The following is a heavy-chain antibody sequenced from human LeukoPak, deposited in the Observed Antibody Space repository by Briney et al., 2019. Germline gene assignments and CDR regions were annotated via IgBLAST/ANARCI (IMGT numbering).Heavy chain of an antibody. CDR2: IYYSGST. D-gene: IGHD2-2*01. Sequence: SETLSLTCTVSGGSISSYYWSWIRQPPGKGLEWIGYIYYSGSTNYNPSLKSRVTISVDTSKNQFSLKLSSVTAADTAVYYCARLVVDRCCSSTSCQPYFDYWGQGTLVTVSS. CDR1: GGSISSYY. CDR3: ARLVVDRCCSSTSCQPYFDY. J-gene: IGHJ4*02. V-gene: IGHV4-59*01.